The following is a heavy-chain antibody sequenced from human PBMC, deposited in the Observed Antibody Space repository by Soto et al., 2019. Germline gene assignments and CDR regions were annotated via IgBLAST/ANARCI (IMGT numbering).Heavy chain of an antibody. D-gene: IGHD3-9*01. J-gene: IGHJ6*02. V-gene: IGHV4-39*01. CDR3: ASQAYDISTGYYYYYGMDV. CDR2: IEYSGST. Sequence: SETLSLTCTVSGGSISSSSYYWGWIRQPPGKGLEWIGSIEYSGSTYYNPSLKSRVTISVDTSKNQFSLKLSSVTAADTAVYYCASQAYDISTGYYYYYGMDVWGQGTTVT. CDR1: GGSISSSSYY.